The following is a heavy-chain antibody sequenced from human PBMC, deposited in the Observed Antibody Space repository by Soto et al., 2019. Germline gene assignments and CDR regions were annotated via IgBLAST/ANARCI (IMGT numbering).Heavy chain of an antibody. CDR3: ARDGRNYYGSGSYDY. Sequence: GGSLRLSCAASGFTVSSNYMSWVRQAPGKGLEWVSVIYSGGSTYYADSVKGRFTISRDNSKNTLYLQMNSLRAEDTAVYYCARDGRNYYGSGSYDYWGQGTLVTVSS. J-gene: IGHJ4*02. CDR2: IYSGGST. V-gene: IGHV3-66*01. D-gene: IGHD3-10*01. CDR1: GFTVSSNY.